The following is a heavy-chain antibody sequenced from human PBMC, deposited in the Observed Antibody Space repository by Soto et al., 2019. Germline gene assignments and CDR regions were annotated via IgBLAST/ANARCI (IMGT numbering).Heavy chain of an antibody. V-gene: IGHV1-69*12. CDR3: ARGRIVTTISYFEF. D-gene: IGHD5-12*01. Sequence: QVQLVQSGAEVEKPGSSVKVSCKASGGTFSNCAISWVRQAPGQGLEWMGGIIPIFGTANYAQKFQGRVTITADESTSTAYMELSSLTSEDTAVYYCARGRIVTTISYFEFWGQGTLVTVSS. CDR1: GGTFSNCA. CDR2: IIPIFGTA. J-gene: IGHJ4*02.